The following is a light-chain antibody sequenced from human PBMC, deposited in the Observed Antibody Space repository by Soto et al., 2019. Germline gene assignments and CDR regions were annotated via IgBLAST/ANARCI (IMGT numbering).Light chain of an antibody. CDR3: QQYNSYPLT. Sequence: DIQMTQSPSAMSASVGDRVTITFRASQSISSWLAWYHQKPGKAPKLLIYDASSLESGVPSRFSGSGSGTEFTLTISSLQPDDFATYYCQQYNSYPLTFGGGTKVDIK. V-gene: IGKV1-5*01. CDR1: QSISSW. J-gene: IGKJ4*01. CDR2: DAS.